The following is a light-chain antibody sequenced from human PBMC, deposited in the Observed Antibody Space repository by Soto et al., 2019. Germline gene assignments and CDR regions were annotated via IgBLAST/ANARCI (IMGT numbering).Light chain of an antibody. V-gene: IGKV3-11*01. CDR2: DTS. CDR1: RSVGVY. J-gene: IGKJ4*01. CDR3: QQRSNWPPGSLT. Sequence: IVLTQSPATLSLSPGERATLSCRASRSVGVYLVWYQQKPGQAPRLLISDTSNRATGIPARFSGSGSGTDFTLTISSLESEDFAVYYCQQRSNWPPGSLTFGGGTSVEIK.